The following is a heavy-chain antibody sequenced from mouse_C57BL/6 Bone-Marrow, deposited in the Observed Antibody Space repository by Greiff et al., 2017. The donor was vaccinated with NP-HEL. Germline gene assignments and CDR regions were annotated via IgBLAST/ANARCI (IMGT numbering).Heavy chain of an antibody. J-gene: IGHJ2*01. CDR2: INPSSGYT. Sequence: VQLQESGAELAKPGASVKLSCKASGYTFTSYWMHWVKQRPGQGLEWIGYINPSSGYTKYNQKFKDKATLTADTSSSTAYMQLSSLTYEDSAVYYCARGDYYGSFDYWGQGTTLTVSA. CDR3: ARGDYYGSFDY. CDR1: GYTFTSYW. D-gene: IGHD1-1*01. V-gene: IGHV1-7*01.